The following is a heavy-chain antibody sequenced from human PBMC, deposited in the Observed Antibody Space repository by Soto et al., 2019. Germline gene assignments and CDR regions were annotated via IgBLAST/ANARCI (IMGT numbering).Heavy chain of an antibody. CDR1: SGSINSHY. CDR2: IYYSGST. V-gene: IGHV4-59*11. D-gene: IGHD7-27*01. CDR3: ARVPGP. Sequence: SETLSLTCTVSSGSINSHYWSWIRQPPGKGLEWIGYIYYSGSTYYNPSLKSRVTISVDTSKNQFSLKLSSVTAADTAVYYCARVPGPWGQGTLVTVSS. J-gene: IGHJ5*02.